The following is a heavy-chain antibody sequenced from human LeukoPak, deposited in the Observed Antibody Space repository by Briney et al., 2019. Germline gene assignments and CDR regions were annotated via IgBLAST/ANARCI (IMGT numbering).Heavy chain of an antibody. CDR2: IYTSGST. J-gene: IGHJ4*02. CDR3: ARVRGSRLDY. Sequence: SQTLSLTCTVSGGSISSGSYYWSWIRQPAGKGLEWIGRIYTSGSTNYNPSLKSRVTMSVDTSKNQFSLKLSSVTAADTAVYYCARVRGSRLDYWGQGTLVTVSS. CDR1: GGSISSGSYY. D-gene: IGHD6-13*01. V-gene: IGHV4-61*02.